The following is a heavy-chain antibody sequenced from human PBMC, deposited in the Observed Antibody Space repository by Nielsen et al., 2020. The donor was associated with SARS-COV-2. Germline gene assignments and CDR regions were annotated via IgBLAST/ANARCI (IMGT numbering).Heavy chain of an antibody. CDR2: IIPIFGTA. CDR1: GFTFSSYA. V-gene: IGHV1-69*01. J-gene: IGHJ5*02. CDR3: ARDLSLLRNYDFWSGLGWFDP. Sequence: GGSLRLSCAASGFTFSSYAISWVRQAPGQGLEWMGGIIPIFGTANYAQKFQGRVTITADESTSTAYMELSSLRSEDTAVYYCARDLSLLRNYDFWSGLGWFDPWGQGTLVTISS. D-gene: IGHD3-3*01.